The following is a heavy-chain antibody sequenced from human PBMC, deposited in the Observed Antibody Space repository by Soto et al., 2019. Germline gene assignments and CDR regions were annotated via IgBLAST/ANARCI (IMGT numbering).Heavy chain of an antibody. Sequence: ASVKVSCKPSGYTFTSYGISWVRQAPGQGLEWMGWISAYNGNTNYAQRFQGRVTITADESTSTAYTELSSLRSEDTAVYYCASLMVYAISQYGMVVWGQGTTVTVSS. CDR1: GYTFTSYG. CDR3: ASLMVYAISQYGMVV. V-gene: IGHV1-18*01. CDR2: ISAYNGNT. J-gene: IGHJ6*02. D-gene: IGHD2-8*01.